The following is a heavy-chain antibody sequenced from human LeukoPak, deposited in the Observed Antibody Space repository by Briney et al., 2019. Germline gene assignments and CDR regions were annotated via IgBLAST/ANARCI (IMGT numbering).Heavy chain of an antibody. CDR3: ARDRGYCSSTSCYKDY. D-gene: IGHD2-2*02. J-gene: IGHJ4*02. CDR2: INPNSGGT. Sequence: GASVKVSCKASGYTFTGYYMHWVRQAPGQGLEWMGWINPNSGGTNYAQRFQGRVTMTRDTSISTAYMELSRLRSDDTAVYYCARDRGYCSSTSCYKDYWGQGTLVTVSS. V-gene: IGHV1-2*02. CDR1: GYTFTGYY.